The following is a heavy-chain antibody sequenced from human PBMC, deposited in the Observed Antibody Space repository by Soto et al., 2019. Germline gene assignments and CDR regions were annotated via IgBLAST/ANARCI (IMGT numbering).Heavy chain of an antibody. CDR3: ARDAHLDY. CDR2: IKQDGSEK. Sequence: EVQLVESGGGLVQPGGSLRLSCAASGFTFSSRWMSWVRQAPGKGLEWVANIKQDGSEKYYVDSVKGRFTISRDNAKNSLYLQMNSLRAADTAVYYCARDAHLDYWGQGILVTVSS. V-gene: IGHV3-7*01. J-gene: IGHJ4*02. CDR1: GFTFSSRW.